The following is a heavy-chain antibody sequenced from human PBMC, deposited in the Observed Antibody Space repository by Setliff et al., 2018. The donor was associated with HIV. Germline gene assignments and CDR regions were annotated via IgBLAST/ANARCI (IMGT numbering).Heavy chain of an antibody. CDR3: AAQDLDLVKYYYMDY. J-gene: IGHJ4*02. CDR2: LSSNGNT. D-gene: IGHD2-21*01. CDR1: GGSITNNNYL. V-gene: IGHV4-39*07. Sequence: SETLSLTCTVSGGSITNNNYLWSWIRQPPGKGLEWIGALSSNGNTYFNPTLKSRVTLSIDSSKNLFSLKLNSLTAADPAVYFCAAQDLDLVKYYYMDYWGPGALVTVSS.